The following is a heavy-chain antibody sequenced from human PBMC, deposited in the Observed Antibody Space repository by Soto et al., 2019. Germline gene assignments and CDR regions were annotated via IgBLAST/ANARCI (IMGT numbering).Heavy chain of an antibody. CDR2: ISYDGSNK. CDR3: AKNYGSGPYYYYGMDV. Sequence: QVQLVESGGGVVQPGRSLRLSCAASGFTFSSYGMHWVRQAPGKGLEWVAVISYDGSNKYYADSVKGRFTISRDNSKNTLYLQMNSLRAEDTAVYYCAKNYGSGPYYYYGMDVWGQGTTVTVSS. D-gene: IGHD3-10*01. J-gene: IGHJ6*02. CDR1: GFTFSSYG. V-gene: IGHV3-30*18.